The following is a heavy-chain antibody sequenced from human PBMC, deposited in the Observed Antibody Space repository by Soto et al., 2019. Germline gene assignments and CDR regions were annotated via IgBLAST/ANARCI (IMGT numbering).Heavy chain of an antibody. Sequence: SETLSLTCAVSGGSISSGGYSWSWIRQPPGKGLEWIGYIYHSGSTYYNPSLKSRVTISVDRSKNQFSLKLSSVTAADTAVYYCARNWGLPGGYYYGMDVWGQGTTVTVSS. CDR2: IYHSGST. V-gene: IGHV4-30-2*01. D-gene: IGHD7-27*01. CDR1: GGSISSGGYS. CDR3: ARNWGLPGGYYYGMDV. J-gene: IGHJ6*02.